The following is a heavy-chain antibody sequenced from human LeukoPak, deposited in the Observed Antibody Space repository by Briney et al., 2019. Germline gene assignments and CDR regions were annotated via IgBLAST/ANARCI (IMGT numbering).Heavy chain of an antibody. V-gene: IGHV3-7*01. CDR3: ARDGLPVALNY. D-gene: IGHD2-2*01. Sequence: TGGSLRLSCAASGFTFSRDWMSWVRQAPGKGLEWVANIKQDGSEKCYVDSVKGRFTISRDNAKNSLYLEMNSLRAEDTAVYYCARDGLPVALNYWGKGTLVTVSS. CDR2: IKQDGSEK. CDR1: GFTFSRDW. J-gene: IGHJ4*02.